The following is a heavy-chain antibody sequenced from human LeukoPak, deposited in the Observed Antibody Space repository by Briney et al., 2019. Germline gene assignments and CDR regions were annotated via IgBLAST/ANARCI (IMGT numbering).Heavy chain of an antibody. D-gene: IGHD2-21*02. Sequence: TSETLSLTCTVSGGSISNHFWSWIRRPAGKGLEWIGRIYSTGSTDYNPSLKSRVTVSLGTSKNQFSLSLTSVTAADTAVYYCARDVALSYCGGDCLPDYWGQGILVTVSS. CDR3: ARDVALSYCGGDCLPDY. CDR1: GGSISNHF. CDR2: IYSTGST. J-gene: IGHJ4*02. V-gene: IGHV4-4*07.